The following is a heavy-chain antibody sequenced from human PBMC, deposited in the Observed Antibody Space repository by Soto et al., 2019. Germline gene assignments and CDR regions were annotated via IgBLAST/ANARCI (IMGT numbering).Heavy chain of an antibody. CDR3: ALQPYYDSSGYSDY. J-gene: IGHJ4*02. D-gene: IGHD3-22*01. CDR2: IIPIFGTA. V-gene: IGHV1-69*13. CDR1: GGTFSSYA. Sequence: SVKVSCKGSGGTFSSYAISCVRPAPGQGLEWMGGIIPIFGTANYAQKFQGRVTITADESTSTAYMELSSLRSEDTAVYYCALQPYYDSSGYSDYWGQGTLVTVSS.